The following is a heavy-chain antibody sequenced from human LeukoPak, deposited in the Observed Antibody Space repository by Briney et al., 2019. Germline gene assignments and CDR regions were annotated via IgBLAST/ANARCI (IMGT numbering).Heavy chain of an antibody. D-gene: IGHD5-18*01. V-gene: IGHV5-51*01. CDR2: IYPGDSDT. CDR1: GYGFPSYW. Sequence: GESLKISCKASGYGFPSYWIGWVRQMPGKGVEWMGIIYPGDSDTRYSPSFHGQVTISADKSTSTAYLQWSSLKASDTAMYYCARLRQLWTLDYWGQGTLVTVSS. CDR3: ARLRQLWTLDY. J-gene: IGHJ4*02.